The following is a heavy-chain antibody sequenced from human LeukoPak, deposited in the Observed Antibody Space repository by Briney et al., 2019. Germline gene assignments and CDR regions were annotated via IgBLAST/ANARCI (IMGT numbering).Heavy chain of an antibody. J-gene: IGHJ3*02. Sequence: SETLSLTCAVYGGSFSGYYWSWIRQPPGKGLEWIGEINHSGSTNYNPSLKSRVTISVDTSKNQFSLKLSSVTAADTAVYYCARSTLRPYYYDSSGYFSAFDTWGQGTMVTVSS. CDR3: ARSTLRPYYYDSSGYFSAFDT. CDR1: GGSFSGYY. CDR2: INHSGST. D-gene: IGHD3-22*01. V-gene: IGHV4-34*01.